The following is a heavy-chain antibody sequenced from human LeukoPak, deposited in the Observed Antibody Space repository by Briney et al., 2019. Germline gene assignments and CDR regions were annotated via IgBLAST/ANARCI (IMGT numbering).Heavy chain of an antibody. V-gene: IGHV3-9*01. J-gene: IGHJ4*02. Sequence: GGSLRLSCAASGFTFDDYAIHWVRQAPGKGLEWVSGISWNSGSIGYADSVKGRFTISRDNAKNTLYLQMDSLRAEDTGVYYCARSNQADDYWGQGTMVTVSS. D-gene: IGHD1-14*01. CDR1: GFTFDDYA. CDR2: ISWNSGSI. CDR3: ARSNQADDY.